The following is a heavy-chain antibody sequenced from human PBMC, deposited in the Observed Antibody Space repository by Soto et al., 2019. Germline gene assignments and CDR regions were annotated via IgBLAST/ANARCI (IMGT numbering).Heavy chain of an antibody. Sequence: EVQLLESGGGLVQAGGSLRLSCVASGFTFSTHAMSWVRQVPGKGLEWVATFSGSGGNLYYGESVKGRFTISRDDPKNTLYLDMNSLGVEDTAVYYCAKDPPWTVGPLAMDVWGQGTTVTVSS. J-gene: IGHJ6*02. D-gene: IGHD2-2*01. CDR2: FSGSGGNL. CDR3: AKDPPWTVGPLAMDV. CDR1: GFTFSTHA. V-gene: IGHV3-23*01.